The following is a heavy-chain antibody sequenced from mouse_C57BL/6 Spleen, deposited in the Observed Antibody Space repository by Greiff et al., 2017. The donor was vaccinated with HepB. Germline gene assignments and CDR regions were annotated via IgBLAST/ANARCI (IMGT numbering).Heavy chain of an antibody. CDR1: GFTFSDYY. CDR3: ARPPITTVGYFDV. V-gene: IGHV5-12*01. CDR2: ISNGGGST. Sequence: DVHLVESGGGLVQPGGSLKLSCAASGFTFSDYYMYWVRQTPEKRLEWVAYISNGGGSTYYPDTVKGRFTISRDNAKNTLYLQMSRLKSEDTAMYYCARPPITTVGYFDVWGTGTTVTVSS. D-gene: IGHD1-1*01. J-gene: IGHJ1*03.